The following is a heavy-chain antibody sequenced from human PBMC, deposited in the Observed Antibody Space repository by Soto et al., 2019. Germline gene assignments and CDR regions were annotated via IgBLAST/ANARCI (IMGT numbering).Heavy chain of an antibody. CDR1: SFSISSTIYY. J-gene: IGHJ6*02. CDR3: ARQGRNTKIVLVKHYAADF. D-gene: IGHD3-22*01. Sequence: TLAVTCTVSSFSISSTIYYWAWIRDPPGNGLEWIGAIYYDGTTYYTESLKSRVSISVDTSKNQFSLKVNSVTAADTAVYFCARQGRNTKIVLVKHYAADFWGQGTAVTVSS. CDR2: IYYDGTT. V-gene: IGHV4-39*01.